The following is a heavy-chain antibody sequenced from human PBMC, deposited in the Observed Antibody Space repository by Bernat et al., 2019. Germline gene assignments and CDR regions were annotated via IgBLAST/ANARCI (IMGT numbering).Heavy chain of an antibody. D-gene: IGHD1-26*01. CDR3: ARGGGSGIYYELDY. Sequence: QVQLVESGGGVVQPGRSLRLSCAASGFTFRTYPTHWVRQAPGKGLEWVAVISSDGSNKYYADSVKGRFTISRDNSKNTLYLQMNSLRAEDTAVFYCARGGGSGIYYELDYWGQGTLVTVSS. CDR1: GFTFRTYP. CDR2: ISSDGSNK. J-gene: IGHJ4*02. V-gene: IGHV3-30-3*01.